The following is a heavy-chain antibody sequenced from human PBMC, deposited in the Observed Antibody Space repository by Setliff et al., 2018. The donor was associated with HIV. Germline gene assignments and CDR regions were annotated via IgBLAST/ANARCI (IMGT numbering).Heavy chain of an antibody. D-gene: IGHD3-22*01. J-gene: IGHJ4*02. Sequence: SETLSLTCAVYGGSFINYNWTWIRQPPGKGLEWIGEDHDSGSTNFNPSLKSRVTISVDTSKNQFSLKLTSVTAADTAFYYCARGRRGYNFRLDYWGPGTLVTVSS. CDR2: DHDSGST. CDR3: ARGRRGYNFRLDY. CDR1: GGSFINYN. V-gene: IGHV4-34*01.